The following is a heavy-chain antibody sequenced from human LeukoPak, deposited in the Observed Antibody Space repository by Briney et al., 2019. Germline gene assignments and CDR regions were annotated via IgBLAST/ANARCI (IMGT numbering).Heavy chain of an antibody. Sequence: GGSLRLSCAASGFTFSSYSMNWVRQAPGKGLEWVSSISSSSSYIYYADSVKGRFTISRDKAKNSLYLQMNSLRAEDTAVYYCARDPSKTYYYDSSGYDWGQGTLVTVSS. D-gene: IGHD3-22*01. V-gene: IGHV3-21*01. CDR1: GFTFSSYS. CDR3: ARDPSKTYYYDSSGYD. CDR2: ISSSSSYI. J-gene: IGHJ4*02.